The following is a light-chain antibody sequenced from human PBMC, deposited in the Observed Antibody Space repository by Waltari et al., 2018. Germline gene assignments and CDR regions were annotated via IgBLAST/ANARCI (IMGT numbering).Light chain of an antibody. CDR2: EVS. Sequence: QSALTQPASVSGSPGQSITISCTGTSSDVGGYNYVSWYHHHPGKAPKLMIYEVSNRSSGVSNCFSGSKSGNTASLTISGRQAEDEADYYCSSYTSSSPHVVFGGGTKLTVL. CDR1: SSDVGGYNY. J-gene: IGLJ2*01. V-gene: IGLV2-14*01. CDR3: SSYTSSSPHVV.